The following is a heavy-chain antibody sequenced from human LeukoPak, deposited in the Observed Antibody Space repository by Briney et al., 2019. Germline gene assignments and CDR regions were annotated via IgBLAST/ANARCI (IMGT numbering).Heavy chain of an antibody. J-gene: IGHJ6*03. CDR2: IYYSETT. CDR3: ARQRADYFYYYVDV. D-gene: IGHD3-9*01. CDR1: GGSIGTTNYY. Sequence: SETLSLTCTVSGGSIGTTNYYWGWLRQPPRKGLECIGSIYYSETTYDNPSLESRVTISIETSKNQFSLKLSSVTAADTAVYYGARQRADYFYYYVDVWGKGTTVTVS. V-gene: IGHV4-39*01.